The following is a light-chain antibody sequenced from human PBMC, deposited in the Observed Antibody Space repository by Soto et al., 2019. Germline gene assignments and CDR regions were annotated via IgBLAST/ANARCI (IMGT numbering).Light chain of an antibody. Sequence: EIILTQSPGTLSLSPGERATLSCRASQTVSSNYLAWCQQRPGQAPRLLIFDASYRATGIPGRFSGSGSGTDFTLTISSLEPEDFAVYYCQQRSSWPATFGPGTKVDIK. V-gene: IGKV3D-20*02. CDR1: QTVSSNY. J-gene: IGKJ3*01. CDR3: QQRSSWPAT. CDR2: DAS.